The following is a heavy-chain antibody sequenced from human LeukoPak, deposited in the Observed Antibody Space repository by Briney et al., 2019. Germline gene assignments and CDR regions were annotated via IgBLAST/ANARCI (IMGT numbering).Heavy chain of an antibody. V-gene: IGHV3-30*04. CDR2: ISYDGSNE. J-gene: IGHJ4*02. CDR3: ARAREAPAIAVACLDY. CDR1: GFTFSSYV. D-gene: IGHD6-19*01. Sequence: GGSLRLSCAASGFTFSSYVMHWVRQAPGKGLEWVAIISYDGSNEYYADSVKGRFTISRDNSKNTLYLQMNSLRAEDTAVYYCARAREAPAIAVACLDYWGQGTLVTVSS.